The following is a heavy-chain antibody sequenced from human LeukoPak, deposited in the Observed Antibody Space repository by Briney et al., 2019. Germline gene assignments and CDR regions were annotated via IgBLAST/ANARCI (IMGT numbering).Heavy chain of an antibody. CDR2: IWDDGNNK. CDR3: ARDNGEWRLNWFDH. Sequence: GGSLRLSCAASGFTFTSYGMHWVRQAPGKGLDWVALIWDDGNNKYYADSVKGRFTISRDNSKNTLYLQMNSLRAEDTAVYCCARDNGEWRLNWFDHWGQGTLVTVSS. D-gene: IGHD2-8*01. J-gene: IGHJ5*02. V-gene: IGHV3-33*01. CDR1: GFTFTSYG.